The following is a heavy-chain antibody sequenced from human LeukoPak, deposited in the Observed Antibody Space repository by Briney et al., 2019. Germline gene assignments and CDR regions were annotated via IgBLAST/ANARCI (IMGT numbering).Heavy chain of an antibody. CDR2: IVGGSSGST. V-gene: IGHV3-23*01. CDR1: GFTFNSYA. D-gene: IGHD3-10*01. Sequence: GGSLRLSCAVSGFTFNSYAMSWVRQAPGKGLEWVSTIVGGSSGSTFCADSVQGRFTISRDNSKDTLYLQMNSLRAEDTAVYYCAKRLGSGGGYYFDYWGQGTLVTVSS. CDR3: AKRLGSGGGYYFDY. J-gene: IGHJ4*02.